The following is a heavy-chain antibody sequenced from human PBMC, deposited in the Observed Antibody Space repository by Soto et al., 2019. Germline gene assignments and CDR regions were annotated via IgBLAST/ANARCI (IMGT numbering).Heavy chain of an antibody. J-gene: IGHJ2*01. D-gene: IGHD2-15*01. Sequence: EVQLVESGGGLVKPGGSLRLSCAASGVTFSKYAMSWVRLAPGKGLEWVSSISANGGITDYADSVKGRFTISRDNCQNILPVQMDSLRGDDTALYFCAKDKYTDSVRKVWFFDYWGRGTLVTVSS. V-gene: IGHV3-23*04. CDR3: AKDKYTDSVRKVWFFDY. CDR2: ISANGGIT. CDR1: GVTFSKYA.